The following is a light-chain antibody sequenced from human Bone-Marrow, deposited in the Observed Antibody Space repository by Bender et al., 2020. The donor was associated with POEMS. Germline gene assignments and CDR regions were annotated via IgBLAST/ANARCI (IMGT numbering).Light chain of an antibody. CDR3: CSYVGSYTFV. J-gene: IGLJ3*02. Sequence: QSALTQPASVSGSPGQSITISCTGTSSDVGSNSLVSWYQQHPGKAPKLMIFEVTKRASGVSNRFSGSKSGNTASLTISGLQGEDEADYYCCSYVGSYTFVFGGGTKLTVL. V-gene: IGLV2-23*02. CDR1: SSDVGSNSL. CDR2: EVT.